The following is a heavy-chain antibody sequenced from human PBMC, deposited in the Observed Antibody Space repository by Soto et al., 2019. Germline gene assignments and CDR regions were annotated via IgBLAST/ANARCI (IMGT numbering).Heavy chain of an antibody. V-gene: IGHV1-69*06. CDR3: ARVPPATGIAVDGTNYWYFDL. CDR1: GGTFSSYA. J-gene: IGHJ2*01. CDR2: IIPIFGTA. D-gene: IGHD6-19*01. Sequence: QVQLVQSGAEVKKPGSSVKVSCKASGGTFSSYAISWVRQAPGQGLEWMGGIIPIFGTANYAQKFQGRVTITVDKSTSTAYMELSSLRSEDTAVYYCARVPPATGIAVDGTNYWYFDLWGRGTLVTVSS.